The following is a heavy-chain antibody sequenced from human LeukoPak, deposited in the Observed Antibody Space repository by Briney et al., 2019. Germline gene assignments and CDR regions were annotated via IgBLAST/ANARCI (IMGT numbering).Heavy chain of an antibody. CDR1: EFTFSSYG. J-gene: IGHJ2*01. CDR3: ARERTRPLIVVVPSKYFDL. Sequence: PGGSLRLSCAASEFTFSSYGMSWVRQAPGKGLEWVAVISYDGSNKYYADSVKGRFTISRDNSKNTLYLQMNSLRAEDTAVYYCARERTRPLIVVVPSKYFDLWGRGTLVTVSS. D-gene: IGHD3-22*01. V-gene: IGHV3-30*03. CDR2: ISYDGSNK.